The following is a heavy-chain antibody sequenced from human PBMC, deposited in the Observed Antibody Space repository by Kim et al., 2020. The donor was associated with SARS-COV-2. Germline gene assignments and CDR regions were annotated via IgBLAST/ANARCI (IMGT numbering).Heavy chain of an antibody. CDR3: ARDGGYCSSTSCYASEYYYYYYGMDV. V-gene: IGHV3-21*01. J-gene: IGHJ6*02. CDR2: ISSSSSYI. Sequence: GGSLRLSCAASGFTFSSYSMNWVRQAPGKGLEWVSSISSSSSYIYYADSVKGRFTISRDNAKNSLYLQMNSLRAEDTAVYYCARDGGYCSSTSCYASEYYYYYYGMDVWGQGTTVTVSS. D-gene: IGHD2-2*01. CDR1: GFTFSSYS.